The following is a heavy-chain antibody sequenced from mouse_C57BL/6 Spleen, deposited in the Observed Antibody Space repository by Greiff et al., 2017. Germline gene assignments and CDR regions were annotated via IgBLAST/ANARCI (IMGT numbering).Heavy chain of an antibody. V-gene: IGHV1-43*01. CDR2: INPSTGGT. CDR3: ARGTHFDV. Sequence: DVKLVESGPELVKPGASVKISCKASGYSFTGYYMHWVKQSSEKSLEWIGEINPSTGGTSYNQKFKGKATLTVDKSSSTAYMQLKSLTSEDSAVYYCARGTHFDVWGTGTTVTVSS. CDR1: GYSFTGYY. J-gene: IGHJ1*03.